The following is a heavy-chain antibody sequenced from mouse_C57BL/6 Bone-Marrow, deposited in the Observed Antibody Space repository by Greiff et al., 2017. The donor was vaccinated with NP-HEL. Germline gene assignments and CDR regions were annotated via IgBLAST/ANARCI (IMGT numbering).Heavy chain of an antibody. CDR2: IDPSDSYT. CDR3: ARNYGYDEFAY. CDR1: GYTFTSYW. J-gene: IGHJ3*01. V-gene: IGHV1-59*01. Sequence: QVHVKQPGAELVRPGTSVKLSCKASGYTFTSYWMHWVKQRPGQGLEWIGVIDPSDSYTNYNQKFKGKATLTVDTSSSTAYMQLSSLTSEDSAVYYCARNYGYDEFAYWGQGTLVTVSA. D-gene: IGHD2-2*01.